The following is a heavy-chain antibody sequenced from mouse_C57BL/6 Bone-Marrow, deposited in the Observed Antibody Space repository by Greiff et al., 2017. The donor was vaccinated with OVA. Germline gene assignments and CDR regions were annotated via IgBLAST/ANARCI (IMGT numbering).Heavy chain of an antibody. CDR3: ARVDYGSGAYYAMDY. CDR1: GYSITSGYY. Sequence: EVQLQQSGPGLVKPSQSLSLTCSVTGYSITSGYYWNWIRQFPGNKLEWMGYISYDGSNNYNPSLKNRISITRDTSKNQFFLKLNSVTTEDTATYYCARVDYGSGAYYAMDYWGQGTSVTVSS. CDR2: ISYDGSN. D-gene: IGHD1-1*01. V-gene: IGHV3-6*01. J-gene: IGHJ4*01.